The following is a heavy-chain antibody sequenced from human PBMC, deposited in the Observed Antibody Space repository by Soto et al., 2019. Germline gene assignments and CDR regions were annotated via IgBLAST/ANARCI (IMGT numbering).Heavy chain of an antibody. Sequence: EVQLVESGGGLVQPGGSLRLSCAASGCTFSSYWMSWVRQAPGKGLEWVANIKQDGSEKYYVDSVKGRFTISRDNAKNSLYLQMNRLRAEDTAVYYCARVRTPFKYYFDYWGQGTLVTVSS. CDR3: ARVRTPFKYYFDY. CDR2: IKQDGSEK. CDR1: GCTFSSYW. J-gene: IGHJ4*02. V-gene: IGHV3-7*01.